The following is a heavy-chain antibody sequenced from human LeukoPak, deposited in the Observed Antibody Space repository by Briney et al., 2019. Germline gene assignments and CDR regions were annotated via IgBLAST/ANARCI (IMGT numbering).Heavy chain of an antibody. V-gene: IGHV4-34*01. CDR3: ARDRPPDYDFWSGSSHYYMDV. J-gene: IGHJ6*03. CDR2: INHSGST. Sequence: PSETLSLTCAVYDGSFSGYYCSWIRQPPGKGLEWIGEINHSGSTNYNPSLKSRVTISVDTSKNQFSLKLSSVTAADTAVYYCARDRPPDYDFWSGSSHYYMDVWGKGTTVTVSS. CDR1: DGSFSGYY. D-gene: IGHD3-3*01.